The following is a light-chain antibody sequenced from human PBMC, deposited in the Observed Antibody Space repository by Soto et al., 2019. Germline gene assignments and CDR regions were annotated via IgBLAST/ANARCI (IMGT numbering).Light chain of an antibody. CDR1: SSNIGSNY. V-gene: IGLV1-47*02. Sequence: QSALTQPPSASGTPGQRVTISCSGSSSNIGSNYVYWYQQLPGTAPKLLIYSNNQRPSGVPDRFSGPKSGTSASLAISGLRSEDEADYYCAAWDDSLSGFYVFGTGTKVTVL. CDR3: AAWDDSLSGFYV. J-gene: IGLJ1*01. CDR2: SNN.